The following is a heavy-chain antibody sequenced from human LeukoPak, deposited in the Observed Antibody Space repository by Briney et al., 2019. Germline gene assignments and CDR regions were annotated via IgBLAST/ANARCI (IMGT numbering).Heavy chain of an antibody. CDR3: ARLMGYSYGGYGFFDY. D-gene: IGHD5-18*01. CDR1: GGSMSSFY. J-gene: IGHJ4*02. Sequence: SETLSLTCSVSGGSMSSFYWGWIRQPPGKGLEWIGSISYTGITSYNPSLESRVTISLDTSKNQFSLTLTSVTAADTAVYYCARLMGYSYGGYGFFDYWGQGTLVTVSS. V-gene: IGHV4-39*07. CDR2: ISYTGIT.